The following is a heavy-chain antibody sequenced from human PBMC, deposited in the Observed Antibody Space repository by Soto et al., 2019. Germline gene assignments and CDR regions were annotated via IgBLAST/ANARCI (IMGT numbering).Heavy chain of an antibody. CDR3: ARIPRVHDYYYYYGMDV. CDR1: GYTFTGYY. Sequence: VASVKVSCKASGYTFTGYYMHWVRQAPGQGLEWMGWINPNSGGTNYAQKFQGRVTMTRDTSISTAYMELSRLRSDDTAVYYCARIPRVHDYYYYYGMDVWGQGTTVTVSS. V-gene: IGHV1-2*02. CDR2: INPNSGGT. J-gene: IGHJ6*02. D-gene: IGHD2-2*02.